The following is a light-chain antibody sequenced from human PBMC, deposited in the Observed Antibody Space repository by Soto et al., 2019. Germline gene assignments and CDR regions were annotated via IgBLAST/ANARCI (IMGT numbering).Light chain of an antibody. Sequence: EIVLTQSPGTLSLSPLDRATLSCRASHSVSNDYLAWYQQNPGQAPRLLIYGASSRATGIPDRFSGSATGLEFTLTISRVEPEDYGVDYCQQYGNSPPMYTFGQGTKVEV. CDR1: HSVSNDY. CDR3: QQYGNSPPMYT. J-gene: IGKJ2*01. CDR2: GAS. V-gene: IGKV3-20*01.